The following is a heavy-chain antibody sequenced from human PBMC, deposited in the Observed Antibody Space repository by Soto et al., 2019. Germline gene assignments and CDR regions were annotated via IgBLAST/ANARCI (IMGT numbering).Heavy chain of an antibody. J-gene: IGHJ3*01. V-gene: IGHV3-9*01. CDR2: ISWDGGYT. CDR3: VKDEGVCNTISCKDAFDY. CDR1: GFSFVDYA. Sequence: EVQLAESGGGLVQPGGSLRLSCEASGFSFVDYAMHWVRQVPGQGLEWVSGISWDGGYTGYADSVKGRFTISRDNAKKALYLQMNRLRVEDTALYYCVKDEGVCNTISCKDAFDYLGQGTKVTVS. D-gene: IGHD3-3*01.